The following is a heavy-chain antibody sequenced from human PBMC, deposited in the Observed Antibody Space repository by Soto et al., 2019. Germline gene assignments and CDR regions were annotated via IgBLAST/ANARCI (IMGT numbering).Heavy chain of an antibody. Sequence: PCESLKITCKRSGYRFTTYWICWVRQMPGKGMEWMGLIYPGDSNTRFSPSFQGQITISVDMSISTAYLQWSSLKASDTAMYYCARLGCSSTSCYNGLYFDYWGQGTLVTVSS. CDR1: GYRFTTYW. J-gene: IGHJ4*02. CDR2: IYPGDSNT. D-gene: IGHD2-2*02. V-gene: IGHV5-51*01. CDR3: ARLGCSSTSCYNGLYFDY.